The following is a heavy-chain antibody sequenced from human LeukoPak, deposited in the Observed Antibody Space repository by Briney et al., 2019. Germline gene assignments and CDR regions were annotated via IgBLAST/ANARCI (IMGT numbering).Heavy chain of an antibody. Sequence: SETLSLTCAVYGGSFSGYYWSWIRQPPGKGLEWIGEINHSGSTNYNPSLKSRVTISVDTSKNQFSLKLSSVTAADTAVYYCARAFRRLATYSYYYYYYMDVWGKGTTVTISS. D-gene: IGHD1-26*01. CDR2: INHSGST. CDR1: GGSFSGYY. V-gene: IGHV4-34*01. J-gene: IGHJ6*03. CDR3: ARAFRRLATYSYYYYYYMDV.